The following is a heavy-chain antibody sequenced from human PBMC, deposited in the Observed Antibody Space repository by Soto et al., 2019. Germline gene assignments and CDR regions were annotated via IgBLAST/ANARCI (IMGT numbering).Heavy chain of an antibody. CDR3: ARRRITTFGVVITGYGMDV. CDR1: GGSISNNNC. D-gene: IGHD3-3*01. J-gene: IGHJ6*02. CDR2: IYHSGTA. V-gene: IGHV4-4*02. Sequence: QVQLQESGPGLVKPSGTLSLTCAVSGGSISNNNCWNWVRQPPGKGLEWIGEIYHSGTANYNPSLKSRVTISVDKSNNQSSLTLNSVTAADTAVYYCARRRITTFGVVITGYGMDVWGQGTTVTVSS.